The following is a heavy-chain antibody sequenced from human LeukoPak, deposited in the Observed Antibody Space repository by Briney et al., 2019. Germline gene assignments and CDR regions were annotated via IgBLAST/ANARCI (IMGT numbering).Heavy chain of an antibody. D-gene: IGHD6-19*01. CDR2: IYYSGST. Sequence: PSETLSLTCTVSGGSISSGYYWGWIRQPPGKGLEWIGSIYYSGSTYYNPSLKSRVTISVDTSKNQFSLKLSSVTAADTAVYYCARDSSGWYSWFDYWGQGTLVTVSS. CDR1: GGSISSGYY. J-gene: IGHJ4*02. CDR3: ARDSSGWYSWFDY. V-gene: IGHV4-38-2*02.